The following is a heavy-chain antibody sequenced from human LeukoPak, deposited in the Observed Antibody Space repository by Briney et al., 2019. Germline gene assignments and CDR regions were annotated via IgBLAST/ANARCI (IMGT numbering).Heavy chain of an antibody. Sequence: HPGRSLRLSCAASGFTFSSYGMHWVRQARGKGLEWVAVISYDGSNKYYADSVKGRFTISRDNSKNTLYLQMNSLRAEDTAVYYCAKDLNSYGYFFDYWGQGTLVTVSS. CDR3: AKDLNSYGYFFDY. D-gene: IGHD5-18*01. V-gene: IGHV3-30*18. CDR2: ISYDGSNK. CDR1: GFTFSSYG. J-gene: IGHJ4*02.